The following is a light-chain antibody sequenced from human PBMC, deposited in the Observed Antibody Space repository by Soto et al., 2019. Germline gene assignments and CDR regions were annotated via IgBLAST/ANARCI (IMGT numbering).Light chain of an antibody. J-gene: IGKJ2*03. Sequence: DIQMTQSPSSLSASVGDRVTISCRASETIATYLNWYQQKPGRVPEVLIYGASRLQRGVPSRFTGSGYGTEFTLTISSLQPDDFATYYCQQYKSYSSSFGQGTKLEIK. CDR2: GAS. CDR1: ETIATY. V-gene: IGKV1-5*01. CDR3: QQYKSYSSS.